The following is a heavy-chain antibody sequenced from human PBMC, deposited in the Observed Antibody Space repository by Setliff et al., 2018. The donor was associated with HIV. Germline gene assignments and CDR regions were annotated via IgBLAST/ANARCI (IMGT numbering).Heavy chain of an antibody. D-gene: IGHD3-16*01. CDR2: INVGNGDT. Sequence: ASVKVSCKASGYTFTTYSLHWVRQAPGHSLEWMGWINVGNGDTKYSPELQGRISITRDTSANTAYMELSSLRSDDTAVYDCVRHTGDWRAFDIWGQGTMVTVSS. V-gene: IGHV1-3*01. J-gene: IGHJ3*02. CDR1: GYTFTTYS. CDR3: VRHTGDWRAFDI.